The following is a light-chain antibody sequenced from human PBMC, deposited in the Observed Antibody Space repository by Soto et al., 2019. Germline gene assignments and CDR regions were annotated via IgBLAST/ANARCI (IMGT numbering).Light chain of an antibody. CDR3: CSYAGSSTFR. V-gene: IGLV2-23*03. CDR2: EGS. CDR1: SSDVGSYNL. J-gene: IGLJ3*02. Sequence: QSALTQPASVSGSPGQSITISCTGTSSDVGSYNLVSWYQQHPGKAPKLMIYEGSKRPSGVSHRFSGSKSGNTASLTISGLQAEDEADYYCCSYAGSSTFRFGGGTKVTVL.